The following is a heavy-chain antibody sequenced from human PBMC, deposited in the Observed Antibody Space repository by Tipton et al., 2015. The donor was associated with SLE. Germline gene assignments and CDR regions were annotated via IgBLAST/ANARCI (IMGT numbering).Heavy chain of an antibody. V-gene: IGHV1-69*01. D-gene: IGHD6-6*01. Sequence: QLVQSGAEVKKPGSSVKISCKASGGPFSDYATTWMRQAPGQGLQWMGGIIPVFGTATYAQTFQDRLTIIADEATNTVFMELSSLRSEDTAVYYCARDLKAPRLVRRGQGALVIVSS. J-gene: IGHJ4*02. CDR2: IIPVFGTA. CDR3: ARDLKAPRLVR. CDR1: GGPFSDYA.